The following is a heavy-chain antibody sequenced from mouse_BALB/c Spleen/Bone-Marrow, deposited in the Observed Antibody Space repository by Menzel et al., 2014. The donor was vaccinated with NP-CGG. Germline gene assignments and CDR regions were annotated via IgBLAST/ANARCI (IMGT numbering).Heavy chain of an antibody. CDR3: ARNGPAWFAY. Sequence: EVQGVESGGGLVQPGGSLRLSCATSGFTFTDYYMSWVRQPPGKALEWLGFIRNKANGYTTEYNASVRGRFTISRDNSQSILYLQMNTLRAEDSATYYCARNGPAWFAYWGQGTLVTVSA. CDR2: IRNKANGYTT. V-gene: IGHV7-3*02. CDR1: GFTFTDYY. J-gene: IGHJ3*01.